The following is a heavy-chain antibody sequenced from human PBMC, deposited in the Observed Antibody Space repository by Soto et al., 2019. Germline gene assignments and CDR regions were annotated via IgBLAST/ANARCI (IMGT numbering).Heavy chain of an antibody. CDR1: GFTFSRYS. CDR2: ISCSSSTI. Sequence: GGSLRLSCAASGFTFSRYSMNWVRQAPGKGLEWVSYISCSSSTIYYADSVKGRFTISRDNAKNSLYLQMNSLRAEDTAVYYCARDRGYYYDSSGYYGPYYYGLDVWGQGTTVTVSS. J-gene: IGHJ6*02. CDR3: ARDRGYYYDSSGYYGPYYYGLDV. V-gene: IGHV3-48*01. D-gene: IGHD3-22*01.